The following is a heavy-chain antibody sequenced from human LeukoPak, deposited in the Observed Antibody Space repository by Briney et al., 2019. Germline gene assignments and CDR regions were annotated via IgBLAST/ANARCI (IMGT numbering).Heavy chain of an antibody. V-gene: IGHV4-4*02. Sequence: PSETLSLTCAVSGGSISSSNWWSWVRQPPGKGLEWIGEIYHSGSTNYNPSLKSRVTISVDKSKNQFSLKLSSVTAADTAVYYCARDGRLHDWYFDLWGRGTLVTVSS. CDR3: ARDGRLHDWYFDL. D-gene: IGHD4-11*01. CDR1: GGSISSSNW. CDR2: IYHSGST. J-gene: IGHJ2*01.